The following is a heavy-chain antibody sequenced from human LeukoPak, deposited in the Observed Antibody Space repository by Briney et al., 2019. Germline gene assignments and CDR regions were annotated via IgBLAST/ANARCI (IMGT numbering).Heavy chain of an antibody. CDR3: ARGGSTKLGQEGRRRAFDI. J-gene: IGHJ3*02. D-gene: IGHD6-13*01. Sequence: SETLSLTCTVSGYSISSGYYWGWIRQTPGKGLEWIGSIYHSGSTYFNPSLKSRVTLSVDTSKNQFSLKLSSVTAADTAVYYCARGGSTKLGQEGRRRAFDIWGQGTMVTVSS. CDR2: IYHSGST. V-gene: IGHV4-38-2*02. CDR1: GYSISSGYY.